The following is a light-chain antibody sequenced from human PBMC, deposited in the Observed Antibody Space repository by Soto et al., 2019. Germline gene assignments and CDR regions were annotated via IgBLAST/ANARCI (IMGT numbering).Light chain of an antibody. CDR3: QQYYSFPWT. CDR2: AAS. CDR1: QGISSY. J-gene: IGKJ1*01. V-gene: IGKV1-9*01. Sequence: IQLTQSPSSLSASVGDRVTITCRASQGISSYLGWYQQKPGKAPNLLIYAASTLQSGVPSRFSGSGSGTDFTLTISCLQSEDFATYYCQQYYSFPWTFGQGTKVDI.